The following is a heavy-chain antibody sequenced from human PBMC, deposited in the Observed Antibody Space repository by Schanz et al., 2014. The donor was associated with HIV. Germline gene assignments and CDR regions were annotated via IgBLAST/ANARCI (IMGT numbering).Heavy chain of an antibody. CDR1: GYTFTSYG. J-gene: IGHJ4*02. Sequence: QLQLVQSGAEVKKPGASVKVSCKASGYTFTSYGISWVRQAPGQGLEWMGWISTYNGNTNYAQKFQGRVAMTTDTSTNTAYMELRSLTSDDTAMYYCASALTTVTLDYWGQGTLVTVSS. D-gene: IGHD4-17*01. V-gene: IGHV1-18*01. CDR3: ASALTTVTLDY. CDR2: ISTYNGNT.